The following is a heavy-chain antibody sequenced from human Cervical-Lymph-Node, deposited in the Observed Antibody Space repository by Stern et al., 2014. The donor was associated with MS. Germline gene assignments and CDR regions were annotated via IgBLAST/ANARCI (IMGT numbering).Heavy chain of an antibody. J-gene: IGHJ2*01. CDR1: GVTFNNYA. CDR3: AKGTGNYWYFDF. CDR2: IFGTGGGT. V-gene: IGHV3-23*04. Sequence: EVQLVESGGGLVQPGGSLRLSCAASGVTFNNYAMTWVRQAPGKGLEWVSSIFGTGGGTYYADSVKGRFSISRDSSRSTLSLQLTRVTAEDTAVYYCAKGTGNYWYFDFWGRGTLVTVSS. D-gene: IGHD1-14*01.